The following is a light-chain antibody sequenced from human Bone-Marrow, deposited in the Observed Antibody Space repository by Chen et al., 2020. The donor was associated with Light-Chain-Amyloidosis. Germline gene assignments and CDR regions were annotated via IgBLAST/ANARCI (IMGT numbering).Light chain of an antibody. CDR1: DLPTKY. CDR3: QSADSSGTYEVI. J-gene: IGLJ2*01. CDR2: RDT. Sequence: SSELTQPPSVSVSPGQTATLTGSGDDLPTKYAYWYQQKPGQAPVLVIHRDTERPSGISERFSGSSSGTKATLTISGVQAEDEADYHCQSADSSGTYEVIFGGGTKLTVL. V-gene: IGLV3-25*03.